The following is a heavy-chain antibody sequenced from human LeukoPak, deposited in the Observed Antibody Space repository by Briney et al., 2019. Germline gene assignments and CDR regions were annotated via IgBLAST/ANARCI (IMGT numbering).Heavy chain of an antibody. CDR3: AKYYYDSSGYYITPPARAPDY. D-gene: IGHD3-22*01. Sequence: GGSLRLSCIASGFTFSDYSFNWVRQAPGKGLEWVSAISGSGGSTYYADSVKGRFTISRDNSKNTLYLQMNSLRAEDTAVYYCAKYYYDSSGYYITPPARAPDYWGQGTLVTVSS. J-gene: IGHJ4*02. V-gene: IGHV3-23*01. CDR1: GFTFSDYS. CDR2: ISGSGGST.